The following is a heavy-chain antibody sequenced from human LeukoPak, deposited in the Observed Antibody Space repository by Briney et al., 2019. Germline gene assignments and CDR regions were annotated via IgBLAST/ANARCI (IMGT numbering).Heavy chain of an antibody. J-gene: IGHJ4*02. CDR3: ARDGRLNTNFES. Sequence: GGSLRLSCAASGFTFRNYWMGWVRQAPGKGLEWVAHTKPDGSAEYYAASVRGRFTTSRDNANNLLYLQMNRLRAEDTAVYYCARDGRLNTNFESWGQGALVTVSS. CDR2: TKPDGSAE. CDR1: GFTFRNYW. D-gene: IGHD3-16*01. V-gene: IGHV3-7*01.